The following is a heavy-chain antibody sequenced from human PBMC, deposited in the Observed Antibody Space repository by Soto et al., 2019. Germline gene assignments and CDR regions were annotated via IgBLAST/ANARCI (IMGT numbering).Heavy chain of an antibody. D-gene: IGHD2-15*01. CDR2: INHSGST. CDR1: GGSFSGYY. J-gene: IGHJ5*02. CDR3: ARRSLIRYCSGGSCYNNWFDP. Sequence: QVQLQQWGAGLLKPSETLSLTCAVYGGSFSGYYWSWIRQPPGKGLEWIGEINHSGSTNYNPSLKSRVTISVDTSKNQFSLKLRSVTAADTAVYYCARRSLIRYCSGGSCYNNWFDPWGQGTLVTVSS. V-gene: IGHV4-34*01.